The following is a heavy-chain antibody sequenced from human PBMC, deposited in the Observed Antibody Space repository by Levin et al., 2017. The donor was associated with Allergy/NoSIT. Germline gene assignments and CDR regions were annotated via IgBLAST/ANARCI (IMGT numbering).Heavy chain of an antibody. V-gene: IGHV3-49*05. D-gene: IGHD3-22*01. CDR3: TRVSGYDSSAYLVD. J-gene: IGHJ4*02. CDR2: IGSKGYGETT. CDR1: GFTFRDYA. Sequence: KAGGSLRLSCTASGFTFRDYAMTWFRRAPGKGLEWVGFIGSKGYGETTEYAASVKGRFSLSRDDSNRIAYLQMNSLKTDDTAIYYCTRVSGYDSSAYLVDWGQGTLVTVSS.